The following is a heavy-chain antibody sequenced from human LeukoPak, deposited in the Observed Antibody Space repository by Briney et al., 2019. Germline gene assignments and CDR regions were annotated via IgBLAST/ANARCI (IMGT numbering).Heavy chain of an antibody. CDR1: GGSFSGYY. V-gene: IGHV4-39*01. Sequence: SETLSLTCAVYGGSFSGYYWGWIRQPPGKGLEWIGSIYYSGSTYYNPSLKSRVTISVDTSKNQFSLKLSSVTAADTAVYYCARQLGYCSSTSCEITDYWGQGTLVTVSS. CDR2: IYYSGST. CDR3: ARQLGYCSSTSCEITDY. J-gene: IGHJ4*02. D-gene: IGHD2-2*01.